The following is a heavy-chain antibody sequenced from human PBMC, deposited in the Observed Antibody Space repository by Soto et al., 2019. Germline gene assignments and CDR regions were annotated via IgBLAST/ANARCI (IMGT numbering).Heavy chain of an antibody. J-gene: IGHJ6*02. D-gene: IGHD6-6*01. V-gene: IGHV5-51*01. CDR1: GYSFASYW. CDR3: ARTRSFTLGFYYDGMDV. CDR2: IYPGDSDT. Sequence: PGESLKISCHGSGYSFASYWIGWVRQMPGKDLEWMGIIYPGDSDTRYSPSFQGQVTISADKSRRTACLQWTSLKASDTALYYCARTRSFTLGFYYDGMDVWRQGTTVTVSS.